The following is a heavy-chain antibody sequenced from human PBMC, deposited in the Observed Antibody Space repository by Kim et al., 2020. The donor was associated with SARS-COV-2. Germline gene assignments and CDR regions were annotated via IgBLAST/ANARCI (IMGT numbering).Heavy chain of an antibody. CDR3: ATGYCSGGSCYRFDY. V-gene: IGHV4-4*07. CDR1: GGSISSYY. D-gene: IGHD2-15*01. Sequence: SETLSLTCTVSGGSISSYYWSWIRQPAGKGLEWIGRIYTSGSTNYNPSLKSRVTMSVDTSKNQFSLKLSSVTAADTAVYYCATGYCSGGSCYRFDYWGQGTLVTVSS. CDR2: IYTSGST. J-gene: IGHJ4*02.